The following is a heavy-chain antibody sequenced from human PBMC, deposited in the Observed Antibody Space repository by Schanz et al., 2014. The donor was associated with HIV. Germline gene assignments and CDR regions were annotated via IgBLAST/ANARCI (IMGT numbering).Heavy chain of an antibody. CDR2: ITDSGDKT. D-gene: IGHD3-16*01. Sequence: EALLLESGGGLVQPGGSLRLSSRGSEFPFSHNAMTWVRQAPGKGLQWVSSITDSGDKTDYTDSVKGRFTISRDNSRNTLFLQMDSLRVDDTAVYYCAQMGAFAAFDIWGRGTVVTVSS. V-gene: IGHV3-23*01. CDR1: EFPFSHNA. J-gene: IGHJ3*02. CDR3: AQMGAFAAFDI.